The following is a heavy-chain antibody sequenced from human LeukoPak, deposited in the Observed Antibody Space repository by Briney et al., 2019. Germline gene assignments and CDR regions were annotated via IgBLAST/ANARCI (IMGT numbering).Heavy chain of an antibody. D-gene: IGHD4-23*01. J-gene: IGHJ4*02. Sequence: PGRSLRLSCAASGFTFSSYAMHWVRQAPGKGLEWVAVISYDGSNKYYADSVKGRFTISRDNSKNTLYLQMNSLRAEDTAVYYCARTVTTVVTRGYWGQGTLVTVSS. CDR3: ARTVTTVVTRGY. CDR1: GFTFSSYA. CDR2: ISYDGSNK. V-gene: IGHV3-30*04.